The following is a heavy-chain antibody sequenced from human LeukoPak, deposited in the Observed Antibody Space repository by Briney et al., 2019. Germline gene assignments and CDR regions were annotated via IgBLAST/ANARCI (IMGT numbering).Heavy chain of an antibody. D-gene: IGHD1-7*01. CDR1: GFTLSTYA. CDR2: TSSSDAGT. J-gene: IGHJ4*02. V-gene: IGHV3-23*01. Sequence: PGGSLRLSCAASGFTLSTYAMSWVRQTPGKGLELVAATSSSDAGTYHADSVRGRFTISRDNSKNTLYLQMNSLRAEDTAVYYCASPNIPTTRTTYYFDYWGQGTLVTVSS. CDR3: ASPNIPTTRTTYYFDY.